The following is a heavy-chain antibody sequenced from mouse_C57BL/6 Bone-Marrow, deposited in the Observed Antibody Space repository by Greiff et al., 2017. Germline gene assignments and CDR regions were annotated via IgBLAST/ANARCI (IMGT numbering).Heavy chain of an antibody. CDR2: IYPRSGNT. CDR1: GYTFTSYG. V-gene: IGHV1-81*01. J-gene: IGHJ4*01. D-gene: IGHD1-1*01. Sequence: VMLVESGAELARPGASVKLSCKASGYTFTSYGISWVKQRTGQGLEWIGEIYPRSGNTYYNEKFKGKATLTADKSSSTAYMALRSLKSEDSAVFFCARTYGSYYYAMDYWGQGTSVTVSS. CDR3: ARTYGSYYYAMDY.